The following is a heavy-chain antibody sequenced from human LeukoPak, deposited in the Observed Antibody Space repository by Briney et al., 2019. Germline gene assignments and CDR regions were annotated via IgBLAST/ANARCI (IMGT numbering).Heavy chain of an antibody. CDR3: AKATTSRWYVNYFDY. J-gene: IGHJ4*02. V-gene: IGHV3-23*01. D-gene: IGHD6-13*01. CDR2: FSGSGGSA. Sequence: GGSLRLSCAASGFTFRNYAMAWVRQAPGEGLEWVSAFSGSGGSAYYAGSVKGRFTISRDDSKNTLYLQMNILRAEDTAVYYCAKATTSRWYVNYFDYWGQGTLVTVSS. CDR1: GFTFRNYA.